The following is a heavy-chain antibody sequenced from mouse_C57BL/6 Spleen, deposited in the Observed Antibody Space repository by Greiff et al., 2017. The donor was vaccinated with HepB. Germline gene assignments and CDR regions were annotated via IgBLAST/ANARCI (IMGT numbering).Heavy chain of an antibody. CDR1: GYTFTDYE. Sequence: QVQLKESGAELVRPGASVTLSCKASGYTFTDYEMHWVKQTPVHGLEWIGAIDPETGGTAYNQKFKGKAILTADKSSSTAYMELRSLTSEDSAVYYCTRTLYGNGDYWGQGTTLTVSS. V-gene: IGHV1-15*01. CDR3: TRTLYGNGDY. CDR2: IDPETGGT. D-gene: IGHD2-1*01. J-gene: IGHJ2*01.